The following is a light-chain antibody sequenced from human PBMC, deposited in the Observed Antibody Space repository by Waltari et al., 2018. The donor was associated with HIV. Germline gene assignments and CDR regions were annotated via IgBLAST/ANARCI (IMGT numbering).Light chain of an antibody. V-gene: IGLV2-14*03. Sequence: QSALTQPASVSGSPGQSITISCTGTSSDVGGYNYVSWYQQHPGKAPKLMIYDVSTRPSGVSNRFSASKSGNTASLTISGLHAEDEADYYCSSYTSSSTLRVFGTGTKVSVL. CDR2: DVS. CDR1: SSDVGGYNY. J-gene: IGLJ1*01. CDR3: SSYTSSSTLRV.